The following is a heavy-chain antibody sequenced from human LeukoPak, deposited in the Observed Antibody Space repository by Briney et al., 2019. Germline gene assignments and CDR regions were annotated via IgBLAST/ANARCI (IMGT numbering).Heavy chain of an antibody. Sequence: GGSLRLSCAASGFTFYNYAMTWVRQAPKKGLEWVSAVSGSGDSTYYADSVKGRFSISRDTSKNTLYLQMNSLRADDTAVYYCARGIPIPATHPIDYWGQGSLVTVSS. CDR2: VSGSGDST. J-gene: IGHJ4*02. V-gene: IGHV3-23*01. CDR1: GFTFYNYA. D-gene: IGHD2-21*01. CDR3: ARGIPIPATHPIDY.